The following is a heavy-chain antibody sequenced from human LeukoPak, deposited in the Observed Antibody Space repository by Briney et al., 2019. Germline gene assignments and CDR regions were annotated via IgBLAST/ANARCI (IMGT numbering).Heavy chain of an antibody. D-gene: IGHD2-15*01. CDR2: IYHSGST. Sequence: PSETLSLTCTVSGGSISSYYWTWIRQPPGKGLEWIGYIYHSGSTNYNPSLKSRVTISVDTSKNQLSLKLSSVTAADTAVYYRARVGDLYCSVGACFRRWFDYWGQGTLVTVSS. V-gene: IGHV4-59*01. J-gene: IGHJ4*02. CDR1: GGSISSYY. CDR3: ARVGDLYCSVGACFRRWFDY.